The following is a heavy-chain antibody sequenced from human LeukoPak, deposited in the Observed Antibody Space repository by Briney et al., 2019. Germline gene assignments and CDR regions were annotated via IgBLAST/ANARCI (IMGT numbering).Heavy chain of an antibody. D-gene: IGHD3-22*01. V-gene: IGHV3-23*01. CDR1: GFTFSSYA. CDR3: ANEGLYYYDSSGSQGPDY. CDR2: ISGSGGST. J-gene: IGHJ4*02. Sequence: PGGSLRLSCAASGFTFSSYAMGWVRQAPGKGLEWVSAISGSGGSTYYADSVKGRFTISRDNSKNTLYLQMNSLRAEDTAVYYCANEGLYYYDSSGSQGPDYWGQGTLVTVSS.